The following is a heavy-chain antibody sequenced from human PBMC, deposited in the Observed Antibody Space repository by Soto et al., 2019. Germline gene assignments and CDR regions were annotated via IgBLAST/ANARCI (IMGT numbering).Heavy chain of an antibody. D-gene: IGHD3-22*01. CDR1: GFTFSSYA. CDR2: ITGGGGGT. CDR3: ARDNSGYYQFPNWFGP. J-gene: IGHJ5*02. Sequence: GGSLRLSCAASGFTFSSYAMSWARQAPGKGLEWVSSITGGGGGTYYTDSVRGRFTISRDNSKNTLYLQINSPRLEDTATYFCARDNSGYYQFPNWFGPWGRGTLVTVSS. V-gene: IGHV3-23*01.